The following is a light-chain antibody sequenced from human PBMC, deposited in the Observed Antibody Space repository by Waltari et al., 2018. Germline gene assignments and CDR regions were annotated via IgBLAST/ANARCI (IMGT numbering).Light chain of an antibody. CDR1: SPNIGKNF. Sequence: QSVVTQPPSASGTPGQRVTISCSGSSPNIGKNFVYWYHQSPGTPPKLHTYRNSQRPAGVPDRFSGSKSGTSASLAISGLRSEDESDYYCATWDDSLRGWVFGGGTKLTVL. CDR2: RNS. J-gene: IGLJ3*02. V-gene: IGLV1-47*01. CDR3: ATWDDSLRGWV.